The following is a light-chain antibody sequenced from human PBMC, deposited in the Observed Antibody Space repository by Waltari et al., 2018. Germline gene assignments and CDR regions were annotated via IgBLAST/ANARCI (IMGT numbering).Light chain of an antibody. CDR1: QTIGSK. CDR2: GAS. V-gene: IGKV3-15*01. CDR3: HQYNSWPQT. Sequence: EIVMTQSPPTLSVSPGERATLSCRASQTIGSKLAWYQQNPGQAPLLLIYGASTRATGVPARFSGRQSGTDFTLTISSLQSEDFAVYYCHQYNSWPQTFGQGTKVEVK. J-gene: IGKJ1*01.